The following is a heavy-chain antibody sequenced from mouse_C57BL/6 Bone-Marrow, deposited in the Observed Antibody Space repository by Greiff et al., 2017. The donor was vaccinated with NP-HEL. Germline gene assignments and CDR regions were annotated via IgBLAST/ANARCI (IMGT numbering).Heavy chain of an antibody. CDR1: GYTFTDYN. J-gene: IGHJ4*01. V-gene: IGHV1-18*01. CDR2: INPNNGGT. CDR3: ARHHYARYYYDMDY. Sequence: EVQLQQSGPELVKPGASVKIPCKASGYTFTDYNMDWVKQSHGKSLEWIGDINPNNGGTIYNQKFKGKATLTVDKSSSTAYMELRSLTSEDTAVYYCARHHYARYYYDMDYWAQGTSVPVSS. D-gene: IGHD1-1*01.